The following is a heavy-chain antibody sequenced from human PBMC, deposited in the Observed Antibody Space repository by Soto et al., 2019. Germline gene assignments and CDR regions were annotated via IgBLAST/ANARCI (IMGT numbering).Heavy chain of an antibody. CDR2: INHSGST. D-gene: IGHD6-13*01. V-gene: IGHV4-34*01. CDR3: ARVKGIAAYYFDY. Sequence: PSETLSLTCAVYGGSFSGYYWSWIRQPPGKGLELIGEINHSGSTNYNPSLKSRVTISVDTSKNQFSLKLSSVTAADTAVYYCARVKGIAAYYFDYWGQGTLVTVSS. CDR1: GGSFSGYY. J-gene: IGHJ4*02.